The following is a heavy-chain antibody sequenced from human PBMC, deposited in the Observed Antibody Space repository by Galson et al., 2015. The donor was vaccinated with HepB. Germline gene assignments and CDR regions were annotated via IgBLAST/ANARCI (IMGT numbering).Heavy chain of an antibody. J-gene: IGHJ4*02. CDR1: GFTFSDYY. CDR3: ARERYYDFWSGYGN. V-gene: IGHV3-11*06. Sequence: SLRLSCAASGFTFSDYYMSWIRQAPGKGLEWVSYISSSSSYTNYADSVKGRFTISRDNAKNSLYLQMNSLRAEDTAVYYCARERYYDFWSGYGNWGQGTLVTVSS. CDR2: ISSSSSYT. D-gene: IGHD3-3*01.